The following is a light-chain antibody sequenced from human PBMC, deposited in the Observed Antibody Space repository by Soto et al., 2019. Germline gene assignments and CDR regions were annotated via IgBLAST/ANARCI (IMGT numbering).Light chain of an antibody. CDR3: KPYNNWAXVYT. Sequence: EIVMTESPATLSVSPGERATLSCRAIQSVSSNLACYQQKAGQAPRLLIYGSSTRATGIPARFSGSGSGTELTFTIRSLKSEDFAVYYCKPYNNWAXVYTCGQGTKV. CDR2: GSS. V-gene: IGKV3-15*01. CDR1: QSVSSN. J-gene: IGKJ2*01.